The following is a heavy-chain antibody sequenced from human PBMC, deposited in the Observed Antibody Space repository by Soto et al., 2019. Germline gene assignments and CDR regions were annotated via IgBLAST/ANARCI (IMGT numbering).Heavy chain of an antibody. CDR2: ISGSGGST. V-gene: IGHV3-23*01. Sequence: EVQLLESGGGLVQPGGSLRLSCAASGVTFSSYGMSWVRQAPGNGLEWVSAISGSGGSTYYADSVKGRFTISRDNSKNTLYLQMISLGAEDTAVYYCAKDQAARSSFDYWGQGTLVIVSS. CDR3: AKDQAARSSFDY. D-gene: IGHD6-25*01. J-gene: IGHJ4*02. CDR1: GVTFSSYG.